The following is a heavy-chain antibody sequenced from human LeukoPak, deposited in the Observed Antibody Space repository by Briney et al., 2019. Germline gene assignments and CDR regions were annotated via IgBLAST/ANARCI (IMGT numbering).Heavy chain of an antibody. CDR3: ARDWYHAIDY. J-gene: IGHJ4*02. V-gene: IGHV3-74*03. Sequence: GGSLRLSCVASGFDFSITWMHWVRHPPGQGLVWVARITSDGTTISYAESVKGRFTISRDNAKNMLYLQMNSLRVDDTAIYYCARDWYHAIDYWGQGTLVTVSS. CDR1: GFDFSITW. CDR2: ITSDGTTI. D-gene: IGHD2-2*01.